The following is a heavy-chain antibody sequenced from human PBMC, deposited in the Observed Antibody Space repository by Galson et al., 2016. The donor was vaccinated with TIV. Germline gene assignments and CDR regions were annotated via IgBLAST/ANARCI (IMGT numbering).Heavy chain of an antibody. CDR1: GYTFTSFD. V-gene: IGHV1-8*01. CDR3: ARGHYYDSSGCSFDF. D-gene: IGHD3-22*01. Sequence: SVKVSCKASGYTFTSFDISWIRQAPGQGLEWMGWMSPSNGNTGYAQKFRGRITMTRHPSTTTVYMELSGLTSEDTAVYYCARGHYYDSSGCSFDFWGQGTLVTVSS. J-gene: IGHJ4*02. CDR2: MSPSNGNT.